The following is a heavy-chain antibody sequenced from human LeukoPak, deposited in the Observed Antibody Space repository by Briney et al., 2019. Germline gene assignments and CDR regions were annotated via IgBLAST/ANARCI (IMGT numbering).Heavy chain of an antibody. J-gene: IGHJ4*02. V-gene: IGHV4-39*01. D-gene: IGHD5-24*01. CDR3: VRHISTNTGYFDS. Sequence: SETLSLTCTVSGGSINSHSYYWGWVRQPPGKGLEWIGSVYYDGTSYSNPSLKTRFCVFVDTSRDQFSLDLGFVPAADTALYYCVRHISTNTGYFDSCGQGTLVSVSS. CDR2: VYYDGTS. CDR1: GGSINSHSYY.